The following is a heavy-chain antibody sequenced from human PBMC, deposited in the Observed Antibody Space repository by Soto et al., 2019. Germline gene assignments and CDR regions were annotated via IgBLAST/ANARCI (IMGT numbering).Heavy chain of an antibody. D-gene: IGHD3-16*01. CDR1: GFTFSSYW. Sequence: EVQLVESGGGLVQPGGSLRLSCAASGFTFSSYWMSWVRQAPGKGLEWVANIKQDGSEKYYVDSVKGRFTISRDNAKNSLYLQMNSLRAEDTAVYYCARDMTYYYYYMDVWGKGTTVTVSS. CDR2: IKQDGSEK. J-gene: IGHJ6*03. V-gene: IGHV3-7*01. CDR3: ARDMTYYYYYMDV.